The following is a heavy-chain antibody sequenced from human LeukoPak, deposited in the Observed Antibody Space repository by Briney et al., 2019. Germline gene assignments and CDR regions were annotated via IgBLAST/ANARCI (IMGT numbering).Heavy chain of an antibody. D-gene: IGHD5-18*01. CDR3: ATVDTAMVLGHNFAY. Sequence: ASVKVSCKVSGYTLTELSMHWVRQAPGKGLEWMGGFDPEDGETIYAQKFQGRVTMTEDTSTDTAYMELSSLRPEDTAVYYCATVDTAMVLGHNFAYWAQGTLVTVPS. CDR1: GYTLTELS. V-gene: IGHV1-24*01. J-gene: IGHJ4*02. CDR2: FDPEDGET.